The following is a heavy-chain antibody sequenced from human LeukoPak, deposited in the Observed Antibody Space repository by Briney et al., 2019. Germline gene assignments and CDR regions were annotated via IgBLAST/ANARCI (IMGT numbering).Heavy chain of an antibody. Sequence: ASVKVSCKASGYTFTNFGISWVRQAPGQGLEWMGWITPYNGNTNYAQTLQGRVTMTTDKSTSTAYMDLSSLRSEDTAVYYCASGTTDIVVVPATLRNYYFDYWGQGTLVTVSS. V-gene: IGHV1-18*01. CDR3: ASGTTDIVVVPATLRNYYFDY. J-gene: IGHJ4*02. CDR2: ITPYNGNT. D-gene: IGHD2-2*01. CDR1: GYTFTNFG.